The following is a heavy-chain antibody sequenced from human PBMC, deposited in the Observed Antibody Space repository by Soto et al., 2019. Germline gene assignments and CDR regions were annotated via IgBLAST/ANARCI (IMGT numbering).Heavy chain of an antibody. J-gene: IGHJ4*02. CDR3: AREANSYYDISAYYTDY. V-gene: IGHV3-21*01. Sequence: TGGSLRLSCAASGFTFSRYSMSWVRQAPGKGLEWVSSISSSSSHIYYADSVQGRFTISRDNAKNSLYLQMNSLRAEDTAVYYCAREANSYYDISAYYTDYWGQGTLVTVSS. D-gene: IGHD3-22*01. CDR1: GFTFSRYS. CDR2: ISSSSSHI.